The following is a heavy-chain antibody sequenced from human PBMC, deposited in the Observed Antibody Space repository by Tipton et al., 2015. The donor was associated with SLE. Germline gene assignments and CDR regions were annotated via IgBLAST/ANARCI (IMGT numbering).Heavy chain of an antibody. CDR3: ARGVSGYFSYCYVDV. D-gene: IGHD3-16*01. CDR1: RGSFSGYA. J-gene: IGHJ6*03. CDR2: ISHSGSA. Sequence: TLSLTCAVSRGSFSGYAWNWIRQAPGKGPEWIGEISHSGSANYNASLKSRVTMSLDKSNNQFSLRLSSVTAADTAVYYCARGVSGYFSYCYVDVWGKGTTVTISS. V-gene: IGHV4-34*01.